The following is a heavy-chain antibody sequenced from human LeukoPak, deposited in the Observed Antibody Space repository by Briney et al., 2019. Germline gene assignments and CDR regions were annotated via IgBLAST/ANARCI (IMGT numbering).Heavy chain of an antibody. D-gene: IGHD6-13*01. CDR2: ISAYNGNT. CDR3: ARVEGIAAAGTRYFDY. J-gene: IGHJ4*02. Sequence: ASVKVSCNASGYTFTSYGISWVRQAPGQGLEWMGWISAYNGNTNYAQKLQGRVTMTTDTSTSTAYMELRSLRSDDTAVYYCARVEGIAAAGTRYFDYWGQGTLVTVSS. V-gene: IGHV1-18*01. CDR1: GYTFTSYG.